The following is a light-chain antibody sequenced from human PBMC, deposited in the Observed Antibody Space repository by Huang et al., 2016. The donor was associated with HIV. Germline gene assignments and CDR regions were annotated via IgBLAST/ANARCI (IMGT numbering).Light chain of an antibody. J-gene: IGKJ1*01. CDR3: QQHSNWPR. CDR1: QSVSSY. CDR2: DAS. Sequence: EIVLTQSPATLSLSPGERATLSCRASQSVSSYLAWYQQKPGQAPRLLIYDASNRATGIPARSSGSGSETDFTLNISSLEPEDFAVYYCQQHSNWPRFGQGTKVEIK. V-gene: IGKV3-11*01.